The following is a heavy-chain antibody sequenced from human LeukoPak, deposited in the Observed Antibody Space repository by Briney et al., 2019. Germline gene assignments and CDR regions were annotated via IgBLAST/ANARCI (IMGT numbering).Heavy chain of an antibody. V-gene: IGHV1-69*04. Sequence: EASVKVSCKASGGTFSSYAISWVRQALGQGLEWMGRIIPILGIANYAQKFQGRVTITADKSTSTAYMELSSLRSEDTAVYYCARERLAVAGAGFDPWGQGTLVTVSS. CDR3: ARERLAVAGAGFDP. D-gene: IGHD6-19*01. CDR2: IIPILGIA. J-gene: IGHJ5*02. CDR1: GGTFSSYA.